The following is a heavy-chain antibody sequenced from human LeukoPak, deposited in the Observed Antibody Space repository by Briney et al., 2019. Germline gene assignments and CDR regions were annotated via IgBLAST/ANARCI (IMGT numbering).Heavy chain of an antibody. CDR1: DGSSGYY. D-gene: IGHD2-2*01. J-gene: IGHJ4*02. CDR2: IHPSGIT. Sequence: SETLSLTCAVYDGSSGYYWSWIRQPPGKGLESIGEIHPSGITSFNPSLKSRASISADTSKNQFSLKLTSVTAADTALYYCSRGRDQSKTGDYWGQGTLVTVSS. V-gene: IGHV4-34*01. CDR3: SRGRDQSKTGDY.